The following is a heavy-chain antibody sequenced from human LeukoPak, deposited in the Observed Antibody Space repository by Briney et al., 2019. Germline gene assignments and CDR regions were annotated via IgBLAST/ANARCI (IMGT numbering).Heavy chain of an antibody. V-gene: IGHV3-21*01. D-gene: IGHD3-22*01. J-gene: IGHJ4*02. Sequence: GGSLRLSCAASGFTFSTYSMNWVRQAPGKGLEWVSSISSNSNYIYYADSMRGRFTISRDNAKNSLFLQMNSLRAEDTAVYYCARDSSDFDCWGQGTLVTVSS. CDR2: ISSNSNYI. CDR1: GFTFSTYS. CDR3: ARDSSDFDC.